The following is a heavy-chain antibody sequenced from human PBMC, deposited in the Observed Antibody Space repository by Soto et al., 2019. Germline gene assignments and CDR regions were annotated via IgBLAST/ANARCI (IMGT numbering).Heavy chain of an antibody. V-gene: IGHV1-46*01. CDR1: GYTFTSYY. D-gene: IGHD3-3*01. CDR3: ARLGITIFGVVIPDCYYYGMDV. J-gene: IGHJ6*02. Sequence: ASVKVSCKASGYTFTSYYMHWVRQAPGQGLEWMGIINPSGGSTSYAQKFQGRVTMTRDTSTSTVYMELSSLRSEDTAVYYCARLGITIFGVVIPDCYYYGMDVWGQGTTVTVSS. CDR2: INPSGGST.